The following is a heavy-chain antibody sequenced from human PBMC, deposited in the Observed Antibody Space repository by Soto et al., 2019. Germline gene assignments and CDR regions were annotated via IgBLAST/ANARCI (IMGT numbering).Heavy chain of an antibody. J-gene: IGHJ4*02. D-gene: IGHD2-2*02. Sequence: QVQLVQSGAEVKKPGASVKVSCKASGYTFSNYDINWVRQATGQGLEWMGWMSPNSGRTGYAQKFPGRVTMPRNTSSSTAYMELSSLRSEDTAVYYCARGKRYTNDYGGQGTLVTVSS. CDR3: ARGKRYTNDY. CDR1: GYTFSNYD. CDR2: MSPNSGRT. V-gene: IGHV1-8*01.